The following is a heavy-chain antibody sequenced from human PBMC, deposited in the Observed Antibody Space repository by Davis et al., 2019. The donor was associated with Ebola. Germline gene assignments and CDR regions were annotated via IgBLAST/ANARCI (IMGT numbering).Heavy chain of an antibody. CDR1: GGTFSSYA. Sequence: ASVKVSCKASGGTFSSYAISWVRQAPGQGLEWMGWISAYNGNTNYAQKLQGRVTMTTDTSTSTAYMELRSLRSDDTAVYYCARVGVSVRNYYYGMDVWGQGTTVTVSS. CDR2: ISAYNGNT. V-gene: IGHV1-18*01. D-gene: IGHD5/OR15-5a*01. J-gene: IGHJ6*02. CDR3: ARVGVSVRNYYYGMDV.